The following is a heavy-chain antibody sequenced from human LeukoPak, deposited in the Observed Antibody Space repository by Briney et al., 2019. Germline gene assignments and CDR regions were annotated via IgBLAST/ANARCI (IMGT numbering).Heavy chain of an antibody. V-gene: IGHV3-23*01. D-gene: IGHD6-13*01. CDR2: ISGSGGST. CDR3: AKDDSSSWDRYNWFDP. CDR1: GFTFSSYG. J-gene: IGHJ5*02. Sequence: GGSLRLSCAASGFTFSSYGMSWVRQAPGKGLEWVSAISGSGGSTYYADSVKGRFTISRDNSKNTLYLQMNSLRAEDTAAYYCAKDDSSSWDRYNWFDPWGQGTLVTVSS.